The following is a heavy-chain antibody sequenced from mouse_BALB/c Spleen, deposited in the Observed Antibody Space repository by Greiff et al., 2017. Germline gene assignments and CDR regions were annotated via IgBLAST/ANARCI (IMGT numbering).Heavy chain of an antibody. CDR1: GFTFSSYG. CDR3: ARHDGNYGGAMDY. D-gene: IGHD2-1*01. J-gene: IGHJ4*01. Sequence: EVQRVESGGDLVKPGGSLKLSCAASGFTFSSYGMSWVRQTPDKRLEWVATISSGGSYTYYPDSVKGRFTISRDNAKNTLYLQMSSLKSEDTAMYYCARHDGNYGGAMDYWGQGTSVTVSS. CDR2: ISSGGSYT. V-gene: IGHV5-6*01.